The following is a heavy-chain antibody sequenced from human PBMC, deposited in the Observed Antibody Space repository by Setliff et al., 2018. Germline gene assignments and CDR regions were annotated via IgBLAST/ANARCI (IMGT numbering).Heavy chain of an antibody. CDR3: ARDSNYEGAYDY. D-gene: IGHD4-4*01. CDR2: IYPGDSDT. Sequence: PGESLKISCKASGYSSASYWIAWVRQMPGEGLEWMGVIYPGDSDTRYSPSFQGQVTISADKSISTAYLQWSSLKASDTAMYYCARDSNYEGAYDYWGQGTLVTVS. CDR1: GYSSASYW. V-gene: IGHV5-51*01. J-gene: IGHJ4*02.